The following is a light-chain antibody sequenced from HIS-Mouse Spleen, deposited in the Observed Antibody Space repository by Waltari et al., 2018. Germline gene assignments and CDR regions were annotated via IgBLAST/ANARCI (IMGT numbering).Light chain of an antibody. Sequence: DIQMTQSPSTLSASVGDRVTITCRASQSISSWLAWYQQKPGKAPKLLIYKASSLESGVPSRFSGSGSGTEFTLTISSLQPDDFATYYCQQYNSYPYPFGQGTKLEIK. CDR1: QSISSW. J-gene: IGKJ2*01. CDR2: KAS. CDR3: QQYNSYPYP. V-gene: IGKV1-5*03.